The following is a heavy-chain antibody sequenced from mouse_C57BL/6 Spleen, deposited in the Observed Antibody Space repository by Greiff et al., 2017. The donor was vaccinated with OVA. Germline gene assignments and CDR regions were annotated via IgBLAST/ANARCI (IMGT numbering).Heavy chain of an antibody. CDR3: TNYYGSSYGFDY. CDR2: IDPEDGDT. J-gene: IGHJ2*01. Sequence: VQLQQSGAELVRPGASVKLSCTASGFNIKDYYMHWVKQRPEQGLEWIGRIDPEDGDTEYAPKFQGKATMTADTSSNTAYLQLSSLTSEDTAVYYCTNYYGSSYGFDYWGQGTTLTVSS. CDR1: GFNIKDYY. D-gene: IGHD1-1*01. V-gene: IGHV14-1*01.